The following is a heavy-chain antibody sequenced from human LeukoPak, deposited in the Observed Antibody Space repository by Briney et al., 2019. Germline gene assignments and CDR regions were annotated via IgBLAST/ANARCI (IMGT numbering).Heavy chain of an antibody. CDR1: GGSISSGSYY. CDR2: IYTSGST. D-gene: IGHD3-22*01. J-gene: IGHJ3*02. Sequence: PSETLSLTCTVSGGSISSGSYYWSWIRQPAGKGLEWIGRIYTSGSTNYDPSLKSRVTISVVTSKNQFSLKLSSVTAADTAVYYCARGIVADAFDIWGQGTMVTVSS. V-gene: IGHV4-61*02. CDR3: ARGIVADAFDI.